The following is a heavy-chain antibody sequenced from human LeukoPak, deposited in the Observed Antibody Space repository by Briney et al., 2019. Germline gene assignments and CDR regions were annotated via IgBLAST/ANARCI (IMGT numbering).Heavy chain of an antibody. Sequence: SCKASGGTFSSYAMHWVRQAPGKGLEWVAVISYDGSNKYYADSVKGRFTISRDNSKNTLYLQMNSLRAEDTAVYYCAREYQLLLRWDYYYYMDVWGKGTTVTVSS. CDR1: GGTFSSYA. J-gene: IGHJ6*03. CDR2: ISYDGSNK. V-gene: IGHV3-30*04. D-gene: IGHD2-2*01. CDR3: AREYQLLLRWDYYYYMDV.